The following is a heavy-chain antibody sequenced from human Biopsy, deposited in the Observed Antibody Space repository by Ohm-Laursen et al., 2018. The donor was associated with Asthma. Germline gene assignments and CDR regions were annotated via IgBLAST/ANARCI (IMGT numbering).Heavy chain of an antibody. Sequence: SLRLSCTASGFTFRSYAMHWVRQAPGKGLEWVAVGGSYYDGGLKYYADSVNGRFAVSRDDSKNTLYLQMNSLRPDDTAVYYCARDVMEWYLPAFDFWGQGTLVTVSS. CDR1: GFTFRSYA. D-gene: IGHD3-3*01. CDR2: GGSYYDGGLK. V-gene: IGHV3-30*09. CDR3: ARDVMEWYLPAFDF. J-gene: IGHJ4*02.